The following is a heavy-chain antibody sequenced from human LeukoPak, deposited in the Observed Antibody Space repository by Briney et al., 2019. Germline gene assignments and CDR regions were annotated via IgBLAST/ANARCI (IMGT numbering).Heavy chain of an antibody. Sequence: GGSLRLSCAASGFTFSSYGMHWVRQAPGKGLEWVAVIWYDGSNKYYADSVKGRFTISRDNSKNTLYLQMNSLRAEDTAVYYCAREGDGDTAMVIDYWGQGTLVTVSS. CDR2: IWYDGSNK. V-gene: IGHV3-33*01. CDR3: AREGDGDTAMVIDY. D-gene: IGHD5-18*01. J-gene: IGHJ4*02. CDR1: GFTFSSYG.